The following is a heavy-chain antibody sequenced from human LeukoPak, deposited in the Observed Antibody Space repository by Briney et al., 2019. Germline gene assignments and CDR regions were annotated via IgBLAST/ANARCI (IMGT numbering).Heavy chain of an antibody. Sequence: GSLRLSCAASGFTFSNTWMNWVRQAPGKGLEWVGRTRNKANSYSTEYAASVKGRFTISRDESKNSLYLQMNSLKTEDTAVYYCGRSRAGAIDYWGQGTLVTVSS. J-gene: IGHJ4*02. CDR1: GFTFSNTW. D-gene: IGHD1-26*01. V-gene: IGHV3-72*01. CDR3: GRSRAGAIDY. CDR2: TRNKANSYST.